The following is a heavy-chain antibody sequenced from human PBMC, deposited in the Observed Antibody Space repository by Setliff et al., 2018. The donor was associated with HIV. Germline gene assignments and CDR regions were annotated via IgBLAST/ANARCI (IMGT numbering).Heavy chain of an antibody. CDR2: INLVTTKT. CDR3: TNGGSGGQFDH. V-gene: IGHV1-3*01. Sequence: ASVKVSCKTSGYTFTQSHDLHWVRQVPGQGPEWMGWINLVTTKTAYLQKFQGRVIITRDTSESTAYMEMSSLRSEDTAGSYCTNGGSGGQFDHWGQGTRVTVSS. D-gene: IGHD3-16*01. J-gene: IGHJ4*02. CDR1: GYTFTQSHD.